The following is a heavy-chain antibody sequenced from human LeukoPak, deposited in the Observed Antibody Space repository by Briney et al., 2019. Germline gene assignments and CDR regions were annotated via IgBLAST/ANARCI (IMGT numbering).Heavy chain of an antibody. CDR1: RYIFTGYY. CDR2: INPNSGGT. Sequence: GASVKVSCKGSRYIFTGYYIHWVRQAPGQGLEWMGWINPNSGGTNYAQKFQGRVTMTRDTSISTVYMELSRLRSVDTAVYYCASSSVGALGYWGQGTLVTVSS. CDR3: ASSSVGALGY. J-gene: IGHJ4*02. D-gene: IGHD1-26*01. V-gene: IGHV1-2*02.